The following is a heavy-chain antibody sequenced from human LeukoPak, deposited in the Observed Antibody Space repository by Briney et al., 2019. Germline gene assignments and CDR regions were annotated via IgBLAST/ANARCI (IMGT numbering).Heavy chain of an antibody. CDR3: ARGPYSGSYFWFDY. J-gene: IGHJ4*02. CDR1: GFTFSSYW. CDR2: IKQDGSEK. V-gene: IGHV3-7*01. Sequence: PGGSLRLSCAASGFTFSSYWMSWVRQAPGKGLEWVANIKQDGSEKYYVDSVKGRFTISRDNAKNSLYLQMNSLRAEDTAVYYCARGPYSGSYFWFDYWGQGTLVTVSS. D-gene: IGHD1-26*01.